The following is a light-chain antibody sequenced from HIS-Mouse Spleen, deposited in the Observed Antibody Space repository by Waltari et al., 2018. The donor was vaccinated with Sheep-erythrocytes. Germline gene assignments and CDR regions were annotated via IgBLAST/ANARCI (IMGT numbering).Light chain of an antibody. V-gene: IGLV2-23*01. CDR3: CSYAGSSTPWV. CDR2: EGS. CDR1: SSDVGSYNL. Sequence: QSALTQPASVSGSPGQSITISCTGTSSDVGSYNLLSWYQQHPGKAPKLMIYEGSNRPSGVSNRFSGSKSGNTASLTISGLQAEDEADYYCCSYAGSSTPWVFGGGTKLTVL. J-gene: IGLJ3*02.